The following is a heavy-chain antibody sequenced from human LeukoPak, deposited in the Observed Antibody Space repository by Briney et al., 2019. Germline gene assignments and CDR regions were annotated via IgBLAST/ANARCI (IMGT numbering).Heavy chain of an antibody. Sequence: SETLSLTCAVYGGSFSGYYWSWIRQPPGKGLEWIGEINHSGSTNYNPSLKSRVTISVDTSKNQFSLKLSSVTAADTAVYYCARARSYCSSTSCRLTYYYYYGMDVWGQGTTVTVSS. CDR1: GGSFSGYY. D-gene: IGHD2-2*01. CDR2: INHSGST. CDR3: ARARSYCSSTSCRLTYYYYYGMDV. J-gene: IGHJ6*02. V-gene: IGHV4-34*01.